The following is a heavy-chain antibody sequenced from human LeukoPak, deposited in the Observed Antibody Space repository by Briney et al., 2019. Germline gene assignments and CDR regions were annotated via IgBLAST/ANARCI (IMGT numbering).Heavy chain of an antibody. CDR3: AREHGSGSYYNPVGFDY. J-gene: IGHJ4*02. CDR1: GYIFSSYG. V-gene: IGHV1-18*01. CDR2: ISAYNGNI. D-gene: IGHD3-10*01. Sequence: ASVKVSCKASGYIFSSYGIGWVRQAPGQGLEWMGWISAYNGNINYIQKFQGRVTMTTDTSTSTAYMELRSLRSDDTAVYYCAREHGSGSYYNPVGFDYWGQGTLVTASS.